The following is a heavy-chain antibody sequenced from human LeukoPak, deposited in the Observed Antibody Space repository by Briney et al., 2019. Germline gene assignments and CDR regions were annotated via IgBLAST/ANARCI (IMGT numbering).Heavy chain of an antibody. CDR1: GFTVSSNY. V-gene: IGHV3-66*01. CDR3: AREGPDRTYYYGSGSLYSWFDP. CDR2: IYSGGST. Sequence: SGGSLRLSCAASGFTVSSNYMSWVRQAPGKGLEWVSVIYSGGSTYYADSVKGRFTISRDNSKSTLYLQTNSLRAEDTAVYYCAREGPDRTYYYGSGSLYSWFDPWGQGTLVTVSS. D-gene: IGHD3-10*01. J-gene: IGHJ5*02.